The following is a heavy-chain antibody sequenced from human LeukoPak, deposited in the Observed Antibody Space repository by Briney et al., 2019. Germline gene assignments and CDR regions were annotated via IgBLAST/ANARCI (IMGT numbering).Heavy chain of an antibody. CDR1: GFTFRSYA. CDR2: ITGDGGDT. D-gene: IGHD3-22*01. CDR3: ARADGSSGYSLITYFAY. V-gene: IGHV3-23*01. J-gene: IGHJ4*02. Sequence: QPGGPLRLSCEASGFTFRSYAMGWVRQAPGKGLEWVASITGDGGDTYHEDSVKGRFTISRDNSKNTLYLQMNSLRAEDTAVYYCARADGSSGYSLITYFAYWGQGTLVTVSS.